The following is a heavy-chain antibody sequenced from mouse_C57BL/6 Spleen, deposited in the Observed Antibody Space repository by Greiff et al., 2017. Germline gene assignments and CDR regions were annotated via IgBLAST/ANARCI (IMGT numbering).Heavy chain of an antibody. Sequence: VQGVESGAELVKPGASVKISCKASGYAFSSYWMNWVKQRPGKGLEWIGQIYPGDGDTNYNGKFKGKDTLTADKSSSTAYMQLSSLTSEDSAVYFCARGSGYDAMDYWGQGTSVTVSS. CDR3: ARGSGYDAMDY. V-gene: IGHV1-80*01. CDR1: GYAFSSYW. J-gene: IGHJ4*01. D-gene: IGHD3-2*02. CDR2: IYPGDGDT.